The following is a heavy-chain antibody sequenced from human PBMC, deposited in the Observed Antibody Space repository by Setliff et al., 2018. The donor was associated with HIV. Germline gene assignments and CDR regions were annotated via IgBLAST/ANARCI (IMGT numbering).Heavy chain of an antibody. J-gene: IGHJ4*02. CDR1: GGSMSTSSYY. CDR2: IYYSGAT. V-gene: IGHV4-39*01. Sequence: SETLSLTCTVSGGSMSTSSYYWSWIRQTPDKGLEWIGIIYYSGATYYNPSLTSRVTISVDTSRNQFSLKLRSVAAADTAAYYCARLGYVSGGFYKTPGPYYFDYWGQGALVTVSS. CDR3: ARLGYVSGGFYKTPGPYYFDY. D-gene: IGHD3-10*01.